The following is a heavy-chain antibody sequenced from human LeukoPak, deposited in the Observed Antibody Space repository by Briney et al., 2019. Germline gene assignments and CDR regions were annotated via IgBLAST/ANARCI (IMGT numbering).Heavy chain of an antibody. D-gene: IGHD5-18*01. CDR1: GFTFSNYA. CDR2: MPYDGTKI. J-gene: IGHJ4*02. CDR3: EGTLGLGYTYGHDY. Sequence: PGRSLRLSCVVSGFTFSNYAMHWVRQARGRELAWVAVMPYDGTKIYYGDSVKGRFTISRDNSKNTLFLQMNSLRPEDTAVYYCEGTLGLGYTYGHDYWGQGTLVTVSS. V-gene: IGHV3-30*04.